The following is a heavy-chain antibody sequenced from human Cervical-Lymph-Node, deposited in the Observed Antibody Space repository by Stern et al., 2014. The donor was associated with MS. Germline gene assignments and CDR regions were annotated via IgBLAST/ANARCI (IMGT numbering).Heavy chain of an antibody. CDR1: GFTFSSYA. Sequence: EVQLVESGGGLVQPGWSLRLSCAASGFTFSSYAMHWVRQAPGKGLEYVSGISRNGGSTYYANSVKGRFTISRDNSKNTLYLHMGSLRVEDMAVYYCARGVTYCGGDCYGWYFDLWGRGTLVTVSS. CDR2: ISRNGGST. V-gene: IGHV3-64*01. CDR3: ARGVTYCGGDCYGWYFDL. D-gene: IGHD2-21*02. J-gene: IGHJ2*01.